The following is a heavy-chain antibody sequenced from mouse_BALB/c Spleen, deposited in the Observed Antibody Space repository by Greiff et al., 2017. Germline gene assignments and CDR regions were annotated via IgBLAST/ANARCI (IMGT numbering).Heavy chain of an antibody. CDR3: GRGGYSSSYYYAMDY. CDR2: INPYNGDT. V-gene: IGHV1-37*01. D-gene: IGHD1-1*01. CDR1: GYSFTGYF. J-gene: IGHJ4*01. Sequence: DVQLQESGPELVKPGASVKISCKASGYSFTGYFMNWVKQRHGKSLEWIGRINPYNGDTFYNQKFKGKATLTVDKSSSTAHMELLSLTSEDSAVYYGGRGGYSSSYYYAMDYWGQGTSVTVSA.